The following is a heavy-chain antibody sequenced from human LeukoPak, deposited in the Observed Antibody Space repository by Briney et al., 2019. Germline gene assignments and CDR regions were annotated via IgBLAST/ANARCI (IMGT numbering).Heavy chain of an antibody. CDR1: GYTFTSYY. D-gene: IGHD6-13*01. CDR3: ARGRSSWQPYFDY. CDR2: INPSGGST. V-gene: IGHV1-46*01. Sequence: ASVKVSCKASGYTFTSYYMHWVRQAPGQGLEWMGIINPSGGSTSYAQKFQGRVTMTRNTSISTAYMELSSLRSEDTAVYYCARGRSSWQPYFDYWGQGTLVTVSS. J-gene: IGHJ4*02.